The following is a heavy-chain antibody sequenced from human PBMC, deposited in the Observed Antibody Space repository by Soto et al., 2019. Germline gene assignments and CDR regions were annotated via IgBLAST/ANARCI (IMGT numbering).Heavy chain of an antibody. CDR3: ARGRGVDLVRG. Sequence: QVQLVQSGAEVKKPGASVKVSCKASGYTFSSYDINWVRQATGQGLERMGWMNPSSGHAGYAQKCKCRVTMTRDTAISTAYMELSSLKSEDTAVYFCARGRGVDLVRGWGQGTLVTVSS. V-gene: IGHV1-8*01. D-gene: IGHD3-10*01. CDR2: MNPSSGHA. J-gene: IGHJ4*02. CDR1: GYTFSSYD.